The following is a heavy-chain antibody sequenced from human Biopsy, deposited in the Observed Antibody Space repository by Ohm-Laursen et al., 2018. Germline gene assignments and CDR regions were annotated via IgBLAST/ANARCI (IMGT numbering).Heavy chain of an antibody. J-gene: IGHJ4*02. D-gene: IGHD3-3*01. Sequence: SLRLSCAASGFTFSDYYMSWIRQAPGKGLEWISYLSSRGSNIYYADSVKGRFTVSRDNANNSLFLLMNSLRAEDTAVYYCARFPDFWSGYYVDSWGQGTLVTVSS. V-gene: IGHV3-11*01. CDR1: GFTFSDYY. CDR3: ARFPDFWSGYYVDS. CDR2: LSSRGSNI.